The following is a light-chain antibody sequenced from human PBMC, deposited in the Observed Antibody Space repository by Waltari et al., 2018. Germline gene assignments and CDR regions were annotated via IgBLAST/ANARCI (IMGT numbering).Light chain of an antibody. Sequence: EIVLTQYPGTLSLSPGERATLSCWASQSVGKFLAWYQQKPGQAPRLLIYGASSRATGLPDRCSGRGSGTDFSLTMNRLEPEEFAVYYCQHYVRLPATFGKGTKVEI. CDR1: QSVGKF. J-gene: IGKJ1*01. V-gene: IGKV3-20*01. CDR3: QHYVRLPAT. CDR2: GAS.